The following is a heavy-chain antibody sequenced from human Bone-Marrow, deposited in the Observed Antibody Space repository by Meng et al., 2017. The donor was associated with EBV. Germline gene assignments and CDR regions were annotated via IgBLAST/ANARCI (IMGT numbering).Heavy chain of an antibody. V-gene: IGHV1-69*01. J-gene: IGHJ4*02. D-gene: IGHD5-18*01. CDR1: GGNFRISA. CDR2: FLPILGAP. Sequence: QGQCVQSGAEGKKPGSSVKVSWKASGGNFRISAISWLRQAPGQGLEWMGGFLPILGAPNYAQRFQDRVTITADESTSTGYMELSSLRSDDTAVYYCARESGRGYSSDYWGQGTLVTVSS. CDR3: ARESGRGYSSDY.